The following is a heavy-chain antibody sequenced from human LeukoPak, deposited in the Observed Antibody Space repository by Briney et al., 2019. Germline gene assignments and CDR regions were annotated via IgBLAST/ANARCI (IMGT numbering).Heavy chain of an antibody. CDR3: ARHERGSGSYDY. CDR2: IYYSGST. J-gene: IGHJ4*02. D-gene: IGHD3-10*01. CDR1: GGSISSYY. Sequence: SETPSLTCTVSGGSISSYYWSWIRQPPGKGLEWVGYIYYSGSTNYNPSLKSRVTISVDTSKNQFSLKLSSVTAADTAVYYCARHERGSGSYDYWGQGTLVTVSS. V-gene: IGHV4-59*08.